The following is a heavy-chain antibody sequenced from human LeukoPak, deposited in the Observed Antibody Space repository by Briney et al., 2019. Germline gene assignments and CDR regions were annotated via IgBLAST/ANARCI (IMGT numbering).Heavy chain of an antibody. D-gene: IGHD3-9*01. J-gene: IGHJ4*02. V-gene: IGHV3-23*01. CDR1: GFTFSTYA. CDR2: ISGSGANT. CDR3: AKERAGYRNPYYFDY. Sequence: PGGSLRLSCAASGFTFSTYAMSWVRQAPGKGLEWVSTISGSGANTYYADSVRGRFTISRDNSKNTLYLHMNSLRAEDTAVYYCAKERAGYRNPYYFDYWGQGTLVTVSS.